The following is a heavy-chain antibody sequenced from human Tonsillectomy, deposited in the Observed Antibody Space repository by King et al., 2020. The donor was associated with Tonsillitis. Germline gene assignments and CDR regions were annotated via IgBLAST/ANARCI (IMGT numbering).Heavy chain of an antibody. V-gene: IGHV4-59*01. CDR3: ARAHASSGYYYDPFPYFDY. Sequence: QLQESGPGLVKPSETLSLTCTVSGGSISSYYWSWIRQPPGKGLEWIGYIYYSGSTNYNPSLKSRVTISVDTSKNQFSLKLSSVTAADTAVYYCARAHASSGYYYDPFPYFDYWGQGTLVTVSS. CDR1: GGSISSYY. J-gene: IGHJ4*02. CDR2: IYYSGST. D-gene: IGHD3-22*01.